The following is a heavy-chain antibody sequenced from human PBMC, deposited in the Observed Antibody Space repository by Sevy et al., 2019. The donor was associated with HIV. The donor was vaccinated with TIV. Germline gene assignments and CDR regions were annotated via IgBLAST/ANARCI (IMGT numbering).Heavy chain of an antibody. CDR3: SSGAGGGDWGGFDY. Sequence: EGSLRLSCEVSGFTLSDYGMHWVRQAPGKGLEWLAVISYDGSDIYYPDSVEGRFTVSRDNSKNSLYLQMNSLRPEDTAVYYCSSGAGGGDWGGFDYWGQGTLVTVSS. D-gene: IGHD6-19*01. J-gene: IGHJ4*02. CDR1: GFTLSDYG. CDR2: ISYDGSDI. V-gene: IGHV3-30*03.